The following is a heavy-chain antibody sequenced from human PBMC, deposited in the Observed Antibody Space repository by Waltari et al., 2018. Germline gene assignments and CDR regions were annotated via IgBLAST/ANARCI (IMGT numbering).Heavy chain of an antibody. V-gene: IGHV3-48*04. J-gene: IGHJ4*02. CDR1: GFTFSSYS. CDR2: IRSSSRAI. CDR3: AMNPHLTTRVDY. D-gene: IGHD4-17*01. Sequence: EVQLVESGGGLVQPGGSLRLSCAASGFTFSSYSMNWVRQAPGKGLEWVSYIRSSSRAIYYADSVKGRFTISRDNAKNSLYLQMNSLRAEDTAVYYCAMNPHLTTRVDYWGQGTLVTVSS.